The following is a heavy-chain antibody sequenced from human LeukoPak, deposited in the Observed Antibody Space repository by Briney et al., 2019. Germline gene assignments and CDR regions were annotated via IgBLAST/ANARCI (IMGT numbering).Heavy chain of an antibody. D-gene: IGHD3-10*01. V-gene: IGHV4-34*01. CDR3: ARDVVPAAKFLITMVRGAHYGMDV. CDR2: INHSGST. J-gene: IGHJ6*04. CDR1: GGSFSGYY. Sequence: PSETLSLTCAVYGGSFSGYYWSWIRQPPGKGLEWIGEINHSGSTNYHPSLKSRVTISVDTSKNQFSLKLSSVTAADTAVYYCARDVVPAAKFLITMVRGAHYGMDVWGKGTTVTVSS.